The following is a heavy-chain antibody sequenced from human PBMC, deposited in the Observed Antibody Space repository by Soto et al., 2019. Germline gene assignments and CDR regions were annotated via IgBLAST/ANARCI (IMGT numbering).Heavy chain of an antibody. D-gene: IGHD2-2*01. CDR2: IYYSGNT. CDR3: ASAQLVGYYFDY. Sequence: PSETLSLTCTVSGGSISSGDYYWSWIRQPPGKGLEWIGYIYYSGNTYYNPSLKRRVTISLDTSKNQFSLNLTSVTAADTAVYYCASAQLVGYYFDYWGQGTLVTVSS. V-gene: IGHV4-30-4*01. CDR1: GGSISSGDYY. J-gene: IGHJ4*02.